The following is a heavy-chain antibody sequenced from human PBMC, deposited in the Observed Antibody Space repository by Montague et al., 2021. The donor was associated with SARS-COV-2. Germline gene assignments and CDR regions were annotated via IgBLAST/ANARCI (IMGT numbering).Heavy chain of an antibody. V-gene: IGHV4-34*01. D-gene: IGHD3-10*01. Sequence: SETLSLTCAVYGGSFSGYYWSWIRQPPEKGLEWIGEINQGGRTNNNPSLKSRVIISVDTSKNQFSLKLSSATAADTAVYYCARRGSSVWGVTVSAELDYWGQGILVIVSS. CDR2: INQGGRT. CDR3: ARRGSSVWGVTVSAELDY. CDR1: GGSFSGYY. J-gene: IGHJ4*02.